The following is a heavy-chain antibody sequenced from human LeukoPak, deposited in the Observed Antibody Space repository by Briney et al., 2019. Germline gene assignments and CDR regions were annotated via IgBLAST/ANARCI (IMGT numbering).Heavy chain of an antibody. CDR3: ARASNYGDWRG. V-gene: IGHV1-69*05. J-gene: IGHJ4*02. D-gene: IGHD4-17*01. CDR1: GYTFIGYY. Sequence: SVKVSCKASGYTFIGYYMHWVRQAPGQGLEWMGWIIPIFGTANYEQKFQGRVTITTNESTRPAYTEMSRLSSGDPAVVYWARASNYGDWRGWGQGDLVSVSS. CDR2: IIPIFGTA.